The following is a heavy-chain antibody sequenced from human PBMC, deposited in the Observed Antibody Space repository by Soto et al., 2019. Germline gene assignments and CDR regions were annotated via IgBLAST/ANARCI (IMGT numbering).Heavy chain of an antibody. V-gene: IGHV1-69*08. Sequence: QVQLVQSGAEVKKPGSSVKVSCKASGGTFSNYTVSWVRQAPGQGLEWMGRIIPILGIGNYAQKFQGRVTLIADRSTSTAYMELSSLRSEDTAIYFCAREVAVGDHDAFDIWGQGTTVTVAS. J-gene: IGHJ3*02. CDR2: IIPILGIG. CDR1: GGTFSNYT. D-gene: IGHD2-21*01. CDR3: AREVAVGDHDAFDI.